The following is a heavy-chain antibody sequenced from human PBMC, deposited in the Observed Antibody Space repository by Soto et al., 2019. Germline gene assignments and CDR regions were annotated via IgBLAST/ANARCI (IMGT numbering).Heavy chain of an antibody. Sequence: QVQLVQSGAEVTRPGASVKVSCKASGYIFTNYGISWVRQAPGQGLEWMGWISGYNGNTNYAQKFQGRVTMTTDTSTTTADMELRSLQSDDRAVFYCARGRYSSGGLDVWGQGTTVTVSS. CDR3: ARGRYSSGGLDV. J-gene: IGHJ6*02. V-gene: IGHV1-18*01. CDR1: GYIFTNYG. D-gene: IGHD3-9*01. CDR2: ISGYNGNT.